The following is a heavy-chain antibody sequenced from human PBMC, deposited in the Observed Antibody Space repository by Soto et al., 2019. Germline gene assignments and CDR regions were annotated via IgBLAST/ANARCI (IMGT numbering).Heavy chain of an antibody. D-gene: IGHD3-22*01. V-gene: IGHV4-34*01. CDR3: ARVRSRAITMIVVAHNWFDP. J-gene: IGHJ5*02. CDR2: INHSGST. Sequence: RQPPGKGLEWIGEINHSGSTNYNPSLKSRVTISVDTSKNQFSLKLSSVTAADTAVYYCARVRSRAITMIVVAHNWFDPWGQGTLVTVS.